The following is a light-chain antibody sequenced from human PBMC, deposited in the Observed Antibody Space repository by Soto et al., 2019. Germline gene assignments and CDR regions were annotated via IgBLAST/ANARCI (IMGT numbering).Light chain of an antibody. CDR3: TSYTSSTTLDV. V-gene: IGLV2-14*01. CDR2: EVS. Sequence: LTQPASVSGSPGQSITISCTGTSSDVGGYNYVSWYQQHPGKAPKLMIYEVSNRPSGVSNRFSGSKSGHTASLTISGLQSEDEADYFCTSYTSSTTLDVFGTGTKVTV. CDR1: SSDVGGYNY. J-gene: IGLJ1*01.